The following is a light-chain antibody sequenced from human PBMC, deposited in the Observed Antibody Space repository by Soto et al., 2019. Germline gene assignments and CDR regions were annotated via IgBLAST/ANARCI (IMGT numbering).Light chain of an antibody. CDR3: QQYDNYFS. V-gene: IGKV1-5*03. Sequence: DIQMTQSPSTLSASVGDRVTITCRASQNINSWLAWYQQKPGKAPKLLIYKASSLESGVPSRFSGSESGTEFTLTISSLQPDDFATYYCQQYDNYFSFGQGTKLEIK. CDR1: QNINSW. J-gene: IGKJ2*03. CDR2: KAS.